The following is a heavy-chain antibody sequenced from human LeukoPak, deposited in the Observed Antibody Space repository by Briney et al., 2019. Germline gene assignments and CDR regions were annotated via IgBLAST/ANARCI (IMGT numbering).Heavy chain of an antibody. V-gene: IGHV4-61*08. J-gene: IGHJ4*02. CDR1: GDPISSYGDY. D-gene: IGHD5-12*01. CDR2: VYYSGST. CDR3: AREYSGFDY. Sequence: TSETLSLICTVSGDPISSYGDYSNSKWTWIRQPPGKGLEWIGYVYYSGSTNYNPSLKSRVTISVDTSKNQLSLKLTSVTAADTAIYYCAREYSGFDYWGQGTLVTVSS.